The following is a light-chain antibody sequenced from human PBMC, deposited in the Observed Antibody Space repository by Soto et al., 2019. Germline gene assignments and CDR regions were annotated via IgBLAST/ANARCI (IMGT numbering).Light chain of an antibody. CDR3: QQYNSYWT. V-gene: IGKV1-5*03. Sequence: DIQMTQSPSTLSASVGDRVTITCRASRSISSWLAWYQQKQGKAPKLLIYKGSSLESGVPSRFSGSGSGTEFTLTISSLQPDDFATYYCQQYNSYWTFGQGTKVEIK. J-gene: IGKJ1*01. CDR2: KGS. CDR1: RSISSW.